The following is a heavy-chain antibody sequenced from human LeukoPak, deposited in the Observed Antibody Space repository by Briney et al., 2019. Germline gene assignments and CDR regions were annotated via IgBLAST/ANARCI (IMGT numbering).Heavy chain of an antibody. J-gene: IGHJ4*02. CDR1: GFTFDDSA. Sequence: PGRSLRLSCAASGFTFDDSAMYWVRQAPGKGLEWVSVISWNSGSIDYADSVKGRFTISRDNAKNSLYLQMNSLRPEDTALYYCAKGPTAVAVLGYVDCWGQGTLVTVSS. D-gene: IGHD6-19*01. CDR3: AKGPTAVAVLGYVDC. V-gene: IGHV3-9*01. CDR2: ISWNSGSI.